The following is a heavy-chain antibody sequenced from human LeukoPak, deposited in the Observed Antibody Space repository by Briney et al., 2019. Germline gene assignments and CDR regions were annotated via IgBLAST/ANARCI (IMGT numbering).Heavy chain of an antibody. D-gene: IGHD6-13*01. CDR3: ARDGLFASSWYANWFDP. J-gene: IGHJ5*02. CDR1: RFTFSSYS. Sequence: GGSLRLSCAASRFTFSSYSMNWVRQAPGKGLEWVSSISSSGSYIYYADSVKGRFTISRDNAKNSLYLQMNSLRAEDTALYHCARDGLFASSWYANWFDPWGQGTLVTVSP. V-gene: IGHV3-21*04. CDR2: ISSSGSYI.